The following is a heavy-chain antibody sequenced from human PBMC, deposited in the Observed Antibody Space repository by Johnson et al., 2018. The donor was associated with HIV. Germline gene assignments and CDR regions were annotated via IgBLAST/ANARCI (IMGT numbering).Heavy chain of an antibody. CDR1: GFTFSSYG. CDR3: ARGRTQFLEGGAFDI. D-gene: IGHD3-3*01. Sequence: QMQLVESGGGVVQPGGSLRLSCVASGFTFSSYGIHWVRQAPGKGLEWVAVISYDGSNKYFADSVKGRFTISRDNLNNTLYLQMNSLRTEDTAVYYCARGRTQFLEGGAFDIWGQGTMVIVSS. CDR2: ISYDGSNK. J-gene: IGHJ3*02. V-gene: IGHV3-30*03.